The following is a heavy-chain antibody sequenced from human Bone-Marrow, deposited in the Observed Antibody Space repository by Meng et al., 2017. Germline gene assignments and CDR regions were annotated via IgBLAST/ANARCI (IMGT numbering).Heavy chain of an antibody. J-gene: IGHJ4*02. CDR3: ARVIVATSFYFDY. D-gene: IGHD5-12*01. Sequence: QGRLQELGAGLVRPTETLSLTCTVSGGAVSIGSYYRSWIRQPPGKGLEWIGYIYYSGSTNYNPSLKSRVTISVDTSKNQFSLKLSSVTAADTAVYYCARVIVATSFYFDYWGQGTLVTVSS. CDR2: IYYSGST. V-gene: IGHV4-61*01. CDR1: GGAVSIGSYY.